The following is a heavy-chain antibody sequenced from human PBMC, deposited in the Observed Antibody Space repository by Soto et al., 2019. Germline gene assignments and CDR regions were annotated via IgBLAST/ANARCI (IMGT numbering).Heavy chain of an antibody. J-gene: IGHJ3*02. CDR3: ARDILYCGGDCCEDTFDI. CDR2: SSAYKGET. V-gene: IGHV1-18*01. D-gene: IGHD2-21*02. CDR1: GYTFTSYG. Sequence: QVQLVQSGAEVKKPGASVKVSCKASGYTFTSYGVSWVRQAPGQGLEWMGWSSAYKGETNYAQKLRGRVTMTTSTSTNTVYMELRRLRSDVTAVSYCARDILYCGGDCCEDTFDIWGQGTMVTVSS.